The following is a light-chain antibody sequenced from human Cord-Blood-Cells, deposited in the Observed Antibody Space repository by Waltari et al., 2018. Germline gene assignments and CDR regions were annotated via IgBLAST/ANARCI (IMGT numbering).Light chain of an antibody. Sequence: DIQMTQSPSTLSASVGDRVTITCRASQSISSWLAWYQQKPGKAPNLLIYKASRLESGVPSRFSGSGSGTEFTLTISSLQPDDFVTYYCQQYNSYSTFGQGTKVEIK. J-gene: IGKJ1*01. V-gene: IGKV1-5*03. CDR3: QQYNSYST. CDR2: KAS. CDR1: QSISSW.